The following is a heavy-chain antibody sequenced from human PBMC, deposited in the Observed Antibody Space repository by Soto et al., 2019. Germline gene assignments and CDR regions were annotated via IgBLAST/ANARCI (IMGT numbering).Heavy chain of an antibody. D-gene: IGHD3-3*01. J-gene: IGHJ5*02. V-gene: IGHV4-59*08. CDR1: GGSIDTYY. CDR3: ARLGGYYQSLDT. CDR2: IYYSGST. Sequence: PSETLSLTCTVSGGSIDTYYWRCIRQPPGKGLQWIGYIYYSGSTTYSPSLKSRVTISVDRSKNQFSLKLTSVTAADTAVYYCARLGGYYQSLDTWGQGTLVTVSS.